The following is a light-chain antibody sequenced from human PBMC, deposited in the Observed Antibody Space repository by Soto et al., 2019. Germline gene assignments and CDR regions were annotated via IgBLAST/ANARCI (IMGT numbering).Light chain of an antibody. CDR2: EDK. CDR3: QTWDNSTVV. Sequence: SYELTQPPSVSVSPGQKARITCSGDKLGEKFACWYQQKPGQSPVVVIYEDKKRPSAIPERFSGSNSGNTATLTISGTEAMDEADYYCQTWDNSTVVFGGGTKLTVL. J-gene: IGLJ2*01. CDR1: KLGEKF. V-gene: IGLV3-1*01.